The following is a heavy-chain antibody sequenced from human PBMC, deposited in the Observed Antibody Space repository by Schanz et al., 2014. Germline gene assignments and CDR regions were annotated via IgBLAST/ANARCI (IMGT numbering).Heavy chain of an antibody. V-gene: IGHV1-69*02. J-gene: IGHJ2*01. CDR1: GGTFSSYT. CDR2: IIPILAIA. Sequence: QVQLVQSEAEVKKPGSSVKVSCKASGGTFSSYTISWVRQAPGQGLEWMGRIIPILAIADYAQKFQGRVTTTADKSTSTAYMELRSLRSDDTAHYYCVRVPSRDVSFDLWGRGTLVTVSS. D-gene: IGHD3-16*01. CDR3: VRVPSRDVSFDL.